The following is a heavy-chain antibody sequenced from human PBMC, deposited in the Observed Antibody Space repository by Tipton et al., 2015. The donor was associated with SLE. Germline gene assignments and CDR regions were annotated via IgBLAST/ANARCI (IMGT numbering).Heavy chain of an antibody. J-gene: IGHJ6*02. CDR2: VYYSGST. CDR3: ARDLMSWGYYYGMDV. V-gene: IGHV4-39*07. D-gene: IGHD3-16*01. CDR1: GGSISSSSYY. Sequence: TLSLTCTVSGGSISSSSYYWGWIRQPPGKGLEWIGSVYYSGSTHYNPSLKSRVTISVDTSKNQFSLKLSSVTAADTAVYYCARDLMSWGYYYGMDVWGQGTTVTVSS.